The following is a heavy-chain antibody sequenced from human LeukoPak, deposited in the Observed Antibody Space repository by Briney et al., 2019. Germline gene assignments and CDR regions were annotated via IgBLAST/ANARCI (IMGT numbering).Heavy chain of an antibody. D-gene: IGHD3-16*01. J-gene: IGHJ4*02. V-gene: IGHV4-4*07. Sequence: SETLSLTCTVSGGSISSYYWSWIRQPAGKGLEWLGRIYASGSTVYKPSLKSRVTMSVDTSKNQFSLKLSSLTAADTAVYYCARGAGGAMNHDYWGQGTLVTVSS. CDR2: IYASGST. CDR1: GGSISSYY. CDR3: ARGAGGAMNHDY.